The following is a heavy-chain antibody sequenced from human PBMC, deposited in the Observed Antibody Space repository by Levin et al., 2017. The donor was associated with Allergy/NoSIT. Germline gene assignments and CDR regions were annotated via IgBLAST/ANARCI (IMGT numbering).Heavy chain of an antibody. CDR2: IIPIFGTA. CDR1: GGTFSSYA. D-gene: IGHD3-16*02. CDR3: ARVNMITFGGVIVPGWVEFDY. Sequence: SVKVSCKASGGTFSSYAISWVRQAPGQGLEWMGGIIPIFGTANYAQKFQGRVTITADESTSTAYMELSSLRSEDTAVYYCARVNMITFGGVIVPGWVEFDYWGQGTLVTVSS. V-gene: IGHV1-69*13. J-gene: IGHJ4*02.